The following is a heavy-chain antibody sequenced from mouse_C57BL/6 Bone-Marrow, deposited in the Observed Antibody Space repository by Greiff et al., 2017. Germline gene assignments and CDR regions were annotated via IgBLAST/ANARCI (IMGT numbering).Heavy chain of an antibody. D-gene: IGHD2-4*01. Sequence: QVQLQQSGAELVKPGASVKISCKASGYTFTDYYINWVKQRPGQGLEWIGKIGPGSGSTYYNEKFKGKATLTADKSSSTAYMQLSSLTSEDSAVYCGASQNYYDYGGFAYWGQGTLVTVSA. J-gene: IGHJ3*01. V-gene: IGHV1-77*01. CDR3: ASQNYYDYGGFAY. CDR2: IGPGSGST. CDR1: GYTFTDYY.